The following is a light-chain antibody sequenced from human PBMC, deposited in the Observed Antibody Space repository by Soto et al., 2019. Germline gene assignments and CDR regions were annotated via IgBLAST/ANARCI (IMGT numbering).Light chain of an antibody. Sequence: DIQMTQSPSTLSASVGDRVTITCRASQSITSWLAWYQQKPGKAPKLLIYDASSLESGVPSRFSGSGSGTEFTLTISSLQPDDFATYYCQQYNSYLLTFGGGTKVEIK. V-gene: IGKV1-5*01. CDR2: DAS. CDR1: QSITSW. CDR3: QQYNSYLLT. J-gene: IGKJ4*01.